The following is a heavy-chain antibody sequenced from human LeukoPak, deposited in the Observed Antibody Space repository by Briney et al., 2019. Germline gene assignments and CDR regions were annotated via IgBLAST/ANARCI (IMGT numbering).Heavy chain of an antibody. V-gene: IGHV1-8*01. CDR3: ARLGGIGFGEAVGY. J-gene: IGHJ4*02. D-gene: IGHD3-10*01. CDR2: MNPNSGNT. CDR1: GYTFTSYD. Sequence: ASVKVSCKASGYTFTSYDVNWVRQATGQGLEWMGWMNPNSGNTGYAQKFQGRVTMTRDTSISTAYMELSSLRSEDTAVYYCARLGGIGFGEAVGYWGQGTLVTVSS.